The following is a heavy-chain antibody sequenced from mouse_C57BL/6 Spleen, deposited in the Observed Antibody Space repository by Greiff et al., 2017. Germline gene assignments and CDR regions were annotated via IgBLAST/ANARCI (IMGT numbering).Heavy chain of an antibody. CDR1: GYTFTDYY. D-gene: IGHD1-1*01. J-gene: IGHJ2*01. V-gene: IGHV1-19*01. CDR2: INPYNGGT. CDR3: ARWCGSSSYYFDY. Sequence: EVKLQESGPVLVKPGASVKMSCKASGYTFTDYYMNWVKQSHGKSLEWIGVINPYNGGTSYNQKFKGKATLTVDKSSSTDSMERNSLTSEYSAVYYGARWCGSSSYYFDYWGQGTTLTVSS.